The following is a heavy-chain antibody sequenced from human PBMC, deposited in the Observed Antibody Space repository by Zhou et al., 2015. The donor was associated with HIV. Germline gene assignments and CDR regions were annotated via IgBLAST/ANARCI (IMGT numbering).Heavy chain of an antibody. CDR1: GYTFTSYA. CDR2: INAGNGNT. CDR3: ARDLVVPAASDYGMDV. J-gene: IGHJ6*02. V-gene: IGHV1-3*01. D-gene: IGHD2-2*01. Sequence: QVQLVQSGAEVKKPGASVKVSCKASGYTFTSYAMHWVRQAPGQRLEWMGWINAGNGNTKYSQKFQGRVTITRDTSASTAYMELSSLRSEDTAVYYCARDLVVPAASDYGMDVWGQGTTVTVSS.